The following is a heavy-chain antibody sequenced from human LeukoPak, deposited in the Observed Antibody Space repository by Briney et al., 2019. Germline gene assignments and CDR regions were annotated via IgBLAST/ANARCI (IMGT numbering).Heavy chain of an antibody. D-gene: IGHD2-15*01. CDR2: IIPIFGTA. J-gene: IGHJ6*03. Sequence: ASVKVSCKASGYTFTSYAISWVRQAPGQGLEWMGGIIPIFGTANYAQKFQGRVTITADKSTSTAYMELSSLRSEDTAVYYCARDIAGYCSGGSCYYMDVWGKGTTVTVSS. CDR1: GYTFTSYA. V-gene: IGHV1-69*06. CDR3: ARDIAGYCSGGSCYYMDV.